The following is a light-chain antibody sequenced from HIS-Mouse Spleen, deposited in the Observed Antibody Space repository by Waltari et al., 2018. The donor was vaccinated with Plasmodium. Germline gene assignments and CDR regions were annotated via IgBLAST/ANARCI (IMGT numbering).Light chain of an antibody. CDR3: QQFNSYPT. CDR1: QGISSA. V-gene: IGKV1-13*02. CDR2: DAS. J-gene: IGKJ2*01. Sequence: IQLTQSPSSLSASVGDRVTITCRASQGISSALAWYQQKPGKAPKLLSYDASSLESGVPSRFSGSGSGTDFTLTISSLQPEDFATYYCQQFNSYPTFGQGTKLEIK.